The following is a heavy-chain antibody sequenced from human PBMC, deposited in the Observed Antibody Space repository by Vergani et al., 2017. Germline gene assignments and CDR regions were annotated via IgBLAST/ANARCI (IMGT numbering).Heavy chain of an antibody. J-gene: IGHJ4*02. CDR3: AGTHYDSSGYYDYYFDY. CDR2: IYYSGST. CDR1: GGSISSGGYY. Sequence: QVQLQESGPGLVKPSQTLSLTCTVSGGSISSGGYYWSWIRQHPGKGLEWIGYIYYSGSTDYNPSLKSRVTISVDTSKNQFSLKLSSVTAADTAVYYCAGTHYDSSGYYDYYFDYWGQGTLVTVSS. V-gene: IGHV4-31*03. D-gene: IGHD3-22*01.